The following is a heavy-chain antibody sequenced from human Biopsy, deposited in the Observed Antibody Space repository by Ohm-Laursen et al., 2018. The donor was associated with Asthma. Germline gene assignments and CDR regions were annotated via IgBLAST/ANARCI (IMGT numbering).Heavy chain of an antibody. CDR1: GFSFDDCA. D-gene: IGHD5-12*01. Sequence: SSLRLSCSASGFSFDDCAMHWVRQAPGKGLEWVSSISWNSVSLDYAASVKGRFTISRDNSKNTLYLQMNSLRTEDTAVYYCAKRRGYSGHDNDYWGQGTLVIVSS. CDR2: ISWNSVSL. V-gene: IGHV3-9*01. J-gene: IGHJ4*02. CDR3: AKRRGYSGHDNDY.